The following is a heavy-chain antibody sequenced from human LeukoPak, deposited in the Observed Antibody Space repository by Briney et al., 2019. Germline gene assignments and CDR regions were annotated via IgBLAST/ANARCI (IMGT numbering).Heavy chain of an antibody. CDR1: GFTFDDYA. CDR3: ARGTLLWFGELSI. Sequence: PGGSLRLSCAASGFTFDDYAMHWVRQAPGKGLEWVSGISWNSGSIGYADSVKGRFTISRDNAKNSLYLQMNSLRAEDTAVYYCARGTLLWFGELSIWGQGTLVTVSS. CDR2: ISWNSGSI. D-gene: IGHD3-10*01. V-gene: IGHV3-9*01. J-gene: IGHJ4*02.